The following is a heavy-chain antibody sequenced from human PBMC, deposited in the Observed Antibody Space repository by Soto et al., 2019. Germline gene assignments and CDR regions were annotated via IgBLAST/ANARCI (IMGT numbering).Heavy chain of an antibody. Sequence: EVQLLESGGGLVQPGGSLRLSCAASGFTFSSYAMSWVRQAPGKGLEWVSAISGSGVSTYYADSVKGRFTISRDNSKNPLYLQMNSLRAEDTAVYYCAKEQGYSSSWTQIASWGQGTLVTVSS. CDR3: AKEQGYSSSWTQIAS. CDR2: ISGSGVST. V-gene: IGHV3-23*01. D-gene: IGHD6-13*01. CDR1: GFTFSSYA. J-gene: IGHJ4*02.